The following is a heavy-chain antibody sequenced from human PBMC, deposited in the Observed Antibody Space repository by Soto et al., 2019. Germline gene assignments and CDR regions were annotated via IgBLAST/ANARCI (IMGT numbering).Heavy chain of an antibody. V-gene: IGHV1-8*01. CDR3: ARTLYGDNIDY. CDR2: MNPNSGNT. CDR1: GYTFTSYD. J-gene: IGHJ4*02. Sequence: QVQLVQSGAEVKKPGSSVKVSCKASGYTFTSYDINWVRQATGQGLEWMGWMNPNSGNTGSAQKFQGRVTMTRNTSISTAYLELSCLRSEDTAVSYCARTLYGDNIDYWGQRTLVPVSS. D-gene: IGHD4-17*01.